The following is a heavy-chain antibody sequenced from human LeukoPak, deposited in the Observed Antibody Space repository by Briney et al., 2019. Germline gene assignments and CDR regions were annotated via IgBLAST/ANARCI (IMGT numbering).Heavy chain of an antibody. CDR3: ARNKYDTAFDI. CDR2: IHYSGST. Sequence: SETLSLTCPVSAGSIGSSTYYWGWIRQPPGKGLEWIGSIHYSGSTYYNPSLKSRVTIFADTSKNQFSLKLTSVTAADTAVYYCARNKYDTAFDIWGQGTMVTVSS. D-gene: IGHD3-22*01. J-gene: IGHJ3*02. CDR1: AGSIGSSTYY. V-gene: IGHV4-39*01.